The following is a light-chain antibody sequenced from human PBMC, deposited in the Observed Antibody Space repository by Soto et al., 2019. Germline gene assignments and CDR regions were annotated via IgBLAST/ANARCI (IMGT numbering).Light chain of an antibody. CDR1: SSDVGSYNL. V-gene: IGLV2-23*01. Sequence: QSALTQPASVSGSPGQSITISCTGTSSDVGSYNLVSWCQQHPGKAPKLMIYEGSKRPSGVSNRFSGSKSGNTASLTISGLQAEDEADYYCFSYAGSSTYVFGTGTKVTVL. J-gene: IGLJ1*01. CDR2: EGS. CDR3: FSYAGSSTYV.